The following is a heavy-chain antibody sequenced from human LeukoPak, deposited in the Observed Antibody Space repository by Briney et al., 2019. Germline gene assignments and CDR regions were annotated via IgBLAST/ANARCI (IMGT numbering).Heavy chain of an antibody. Sequence: SQTLSLTCAISGDSVSSNSAAWDWFRQSPSRGLQWLGRKYYDSNKWNIDYAESVKNRISINTDTSKNQLSMQLNSVTPEDTAVYYCARRRYYGYDGYFDSWGQGILVTVSS. CDR1: GDSVSSNSAA. CDR3: ARRRYYGYDGYFDS. J-gene: IGHJ4*02. CDR2: KYYDSNKWNI. D-gene: IGHD5-12*01. V-gene: IGHV6-1*01.